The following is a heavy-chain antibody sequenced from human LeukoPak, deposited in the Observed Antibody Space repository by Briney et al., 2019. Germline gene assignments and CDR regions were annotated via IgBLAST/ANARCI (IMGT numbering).Heavy chain of an antibody. CDR3: ARDGGWEKPRFDP. Sequence: PSETLSLTCTVSGGSISSYYWSWIRQPPGKGLEWIGYIYYSGSTNYSPSLKSRVTISVDTSKNQFSLKLSSVTAADTAVYYCARDGGWEKPRFDPWGQGTLVTVS. CDR1: GGSISSYY. V-gene: IGHV4-59*01. J-gene: IGHJ5*02. D-gene: IGHD3-16*01. CDR2: IYYSGST.